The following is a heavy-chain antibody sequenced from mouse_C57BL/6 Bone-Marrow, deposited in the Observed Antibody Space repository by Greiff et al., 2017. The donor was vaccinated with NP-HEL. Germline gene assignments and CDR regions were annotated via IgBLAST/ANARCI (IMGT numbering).Heavy chain of an antibody. Sequence: LQQSGAELVRPGASVKMSCKASGYTFTSYNMHWVKQTPRQGLEWIGANYPGNGDTSYNQKFKGKATLTVDKSSSTAYMQLSSLTSEDSAVYFCARGVTTVVDWYFDVWGTGTTVTVSS. CDR3: ARGVTTVVDWYFDV. J-gene: IGHJ1*03. CDR1: GYTFTSYN. D-gene: IGHD1-1*01. V-gene: IGHV1-12*01. CDR2: NYPGNGDT.